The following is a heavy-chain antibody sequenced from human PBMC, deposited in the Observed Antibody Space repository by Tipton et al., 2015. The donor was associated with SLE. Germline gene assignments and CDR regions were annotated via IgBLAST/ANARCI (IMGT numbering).Heavy chain of an antibody. CDR3: ARVKGYCSSTSCLGWYFDY. CDR1: GGSISSGSYY. Sequence: PSLTCTVSGGSISSGSYYWSWIRQPAGKGLEWIGRIYTSGSTNYNPSLKRRVTISVDTSKKQFSLKLSSVTAADTAVYYCARVKGYCSSTSCLGWYFDYWGQGTLVTVSS. J-gene: IGHJ4*02. V-gene: IGHV4-61*02. CDR2: IYTSGST. D-gene: IGHD2-2*01.